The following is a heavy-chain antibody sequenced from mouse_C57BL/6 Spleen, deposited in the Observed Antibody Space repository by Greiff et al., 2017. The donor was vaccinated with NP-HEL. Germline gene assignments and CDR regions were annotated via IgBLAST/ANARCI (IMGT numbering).Heavy chain of an antibody. J-gene: IGHJ4*01. Sequence: EVKVEESGGGLVKPGGSLKLSCAASGFTFSDYGMHWVRQAPEKGLEWVAYISSGSSTIYYADTVKGRFTISRDNAKNTLFLQMTSLRSEDTAMYYCARGPIYYYYAMDYWGQGTSVTVSS. V-gene: IGHV5-17*01. D-gene: IGHD1-1*01. CDR3: ARGPIYYYYAMDY. CDR2: ISSGSSTI. CDR1: GFTFSDYG.